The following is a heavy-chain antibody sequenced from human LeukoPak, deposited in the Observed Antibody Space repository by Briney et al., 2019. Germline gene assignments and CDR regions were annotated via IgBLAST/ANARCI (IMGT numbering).Heavy chain of an antibody. Sequence: SETLSLTCTVSGGSISSGSSYWGWIRQPAGKGLEWIGRIYTSGSTNYNPSLKSRVTISVDTSKNQFSLKLSSVTAADTAVYYCAREGDGYNYRDYFDYWGQGTLVTVSS. CDR2: IYTSGST. D-gene: IGHD5-24*01. CDR1: GGSISSGSSY. V-gene: IGHV4-61*02. CDR3: AREGDGYNYRDYFDY. J-gene: IGHJ4*02.